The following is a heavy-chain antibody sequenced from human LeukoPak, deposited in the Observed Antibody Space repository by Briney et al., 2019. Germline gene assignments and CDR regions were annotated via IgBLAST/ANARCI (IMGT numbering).Heavy chain of an antibody. Sequence: SETLSLTCAVYGGSFSGYYWSWIRQPAGKGLEWIGEIHHSGSTNYNPSLKSRVTISVDTSKNQFSLKLSSVTAADTAVYYCARSGGYSSRVFDYWGQGTLVTVSS. CDR3: ARSGGYSSRVFDY. D-gene: IGHD6-13*01. CDR2: IHHSGST. J-gene: IGHJ4*02. V-gene: IGHV4-34*01. CDR1: GGSFSGYY.